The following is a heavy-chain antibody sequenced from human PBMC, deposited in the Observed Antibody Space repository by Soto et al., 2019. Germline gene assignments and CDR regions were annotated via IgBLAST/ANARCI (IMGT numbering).Heavy chain of an antibody. D-gene: IGHD2-2*01. CDR3: ALRPASHMQWFGP. Sequence: QITLREAGPTLVNPTQTLTLTCTFSGFSLTTVGVGVGWIRQPPRRAPEWLALIYWNDNKRYSPSLERRVNNTKDTSRNQVVLTMTAMDPVDTATYFCALRPASHMQWFGPWGQGTLGTVSS. CDR2: IYWNDNK. J-gene: IGHJ5*02. V-gene: IGHV2-5*01. CDR1: GFSLTTVGVG.